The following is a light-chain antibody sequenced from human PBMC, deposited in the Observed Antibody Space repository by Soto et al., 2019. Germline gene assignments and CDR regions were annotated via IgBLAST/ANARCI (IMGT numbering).Light chain of an antibody. CDR2: EVS. V-gene: IGLV2-14*01. CDR1: SSDVGGYNY. Sequence: QSALTQPASVSGSPGQSITISCTGTSSDVGGYNYVSWYRQHPGKAPKLMIYEVSNRPSGVSDRFSGSKSDNTASLTISGLQAEDEADYYCSSYTSSTTLVVFGGGTKVNVL. J-gene: IGLJ2*01. CDR3: SSYTSSTTLVV.